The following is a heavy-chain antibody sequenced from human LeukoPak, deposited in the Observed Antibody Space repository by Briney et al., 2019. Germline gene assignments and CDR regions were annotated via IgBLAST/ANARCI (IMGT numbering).Heavy chain of an antibody. V-gene: IGHV3-30*02. CDR3: SGRWLQLFDY. CDR1: GLTFSSYG. D-gene: IGHD5-24*01. J-gene: IGHJ4*02. Sequence: GGSLRLSCAASGLTFSSYGMHWVRQAPGKGLEWVAFIRYDGSNKYYADSVKGRFTISRDNSKNTLYLQMNSLRAEDTAVYYCSGRWLQLFDYWGQGTLVTVSS. CDR2: IRYDGSNK.